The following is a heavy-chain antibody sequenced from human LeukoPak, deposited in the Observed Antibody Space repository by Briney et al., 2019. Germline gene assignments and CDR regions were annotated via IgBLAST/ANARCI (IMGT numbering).Heavy chain of an antibody. CDR1: GYTFTNYA. Sequence: TGGSLRLSCAASGYTFTNYAMTWVRQAPGKGLEWVSAISGAADRTYYADSVKGRFTISRDDSKNTLYLQMNSLRAEDTAVYYCAKAGCSGGRCYSGDAFDICGQGTMVTVSS. CDR2: ISGAADRT. CDR3: AKAGCSGGRCYSGDAFDI. J-gene: IGHJ3*02. V-gene: IGHV3-23*01. D-gene: IGHD2-15*01.